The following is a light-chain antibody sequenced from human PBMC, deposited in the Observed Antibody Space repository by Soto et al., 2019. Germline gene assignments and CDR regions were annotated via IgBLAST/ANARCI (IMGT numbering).Light chain of an antibody. V-gene: IGKV3-11*01. Sequence: EIVLTQSPATLSLSPGERATLSCRASQSVGTYLAWYQQKAGQAPRLLIFDASSRATGIPARFSGSGSGTDFTLTISTLEPEDFAVYYCQQRNNWPPYTFGGGTKVEIK. CDR2: DAS. CDR1: QSVGTY. J-gene: IGKJ4*01. CDR3: QQRNNWPPYT.